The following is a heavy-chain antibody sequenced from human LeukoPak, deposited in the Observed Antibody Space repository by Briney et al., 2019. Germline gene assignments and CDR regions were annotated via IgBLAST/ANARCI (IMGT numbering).Heavy chain of an antibody. CDR1: GGSLSSYY. CDR2: IYYSGST. CDR3: ARDTTTYSSSWPDAFDI. V-gene: IGHV4-59*01. D-gene: IGHD6-13*01. J-gene: IGHJ3*02. Sequence: SETLSLTCTVSGGSLSSYYWSWIRQPPGKGLEWIGYIYYSGSTNYNPSLKSRVTISVDTSKNQFSLKLSSVTAADTAVHYCARDTTTYSSSWPDAFDIWGQGTMVTVSS.